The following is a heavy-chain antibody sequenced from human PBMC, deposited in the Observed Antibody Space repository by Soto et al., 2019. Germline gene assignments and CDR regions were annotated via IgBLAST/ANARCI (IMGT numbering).Heavy chain of an antibody. J-gene: IGHJ6*02. CDR2: IDPSDSYT. CDR1: GYSFTNSW. V-gene: IGHV5-10-1*01. CDR3: ASLKTATPAGDGMDV. Sequence: GESLKISCKGSGYSFTNSWITWVRQMPGQGLEWMGTIDPSDSYTNYSQSFRGHVTISADKSISTAYLQWSSLKASDSAMYYCASLKTATPAGDGMDVWGQGTTVTVSS. D-gene: IGHD1-1*01.